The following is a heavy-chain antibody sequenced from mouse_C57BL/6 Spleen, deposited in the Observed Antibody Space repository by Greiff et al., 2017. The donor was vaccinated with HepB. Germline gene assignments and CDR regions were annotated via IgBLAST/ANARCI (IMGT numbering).Heavy chain of an antibody. J-gene: IGHJ4*01. D-gene: IGHD1-1*01. V-gene: IGHV1-42*01. CDR3: ARGARYYGSSYAMDD. Sequence: VQLQQSGPELVKPGASVKISCKASGYSFTGYYMNWVKQSPEKSLEWIGEINPSTGGTTYNQKFKAKATLTVDKSSSTAYMQLKSLTSEDSAVYYCARGARYYGSSYAMDDWGQGTSVTVSS. CDR2: INPSTGGT. CDR1: GYSFTGYY.